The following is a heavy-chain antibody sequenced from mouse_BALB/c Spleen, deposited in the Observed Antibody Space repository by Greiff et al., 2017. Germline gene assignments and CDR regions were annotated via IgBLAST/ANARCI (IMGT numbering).Heavy chain of an antibody. V-gene: IGHV1S22*01. Sequence: LQQPGSELVRPGASVKLSCKASGYTFTSYWMHWVKQRHGQGLEWIGNIYPGSGSTNYDEKFKSKGTLTVDTSSSTAYMHLSSLTSEDSAVYYCTRTTVVPYWYFDVWGAGTTVTVSS. D-gene: IGHD1-1*01. CDR1: GYTFTSYW. CDR3: TRTTVVPYWYFDV. CDR2: IYPGSGST. J-gene: IGHJ1*01.